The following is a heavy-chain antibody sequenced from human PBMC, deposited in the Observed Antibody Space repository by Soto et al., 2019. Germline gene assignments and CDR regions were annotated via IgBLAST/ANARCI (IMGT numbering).Heavy chain of an antibody. CDR3: ARDTPPTDY. CDR2: ISAYNTNT. J-gene: IGHJ4*02. CDR1: GYTFTSYH. Sequence: QVQLVQSGAEVKKPGSSVKISCKTSGYTFTSYHISWVRQAPGQGLEWMGWISAYNTNTNYAQKFQGRVTMTTDTLTSTAYMELRSLRSDDTAVYYCARDTPPTDYWGQGTLVTVSS. V-gene: IGHV1-18*01.